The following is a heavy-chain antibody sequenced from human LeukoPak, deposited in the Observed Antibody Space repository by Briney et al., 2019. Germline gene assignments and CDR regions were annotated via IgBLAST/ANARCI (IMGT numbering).Heavy chain of an antibody. CDR3: AGVGTGYCSGGSCYDNWFDP. Sequence: SVKVSCKASGGTFSSYAISWVRQAPGQGLEWMGGIIPIFGTANYAQKFQGRVTITADESTSTAYMELSSLRSEDTAVYYCAGVGTGYCSGGSCYDNWFDPWGQGTLVTVSS. CDR1: GGTFSSYA. D-gene: IGHD2-15*01. CDR2: IIPIFGTA. J-gene: IGHJ5*02. V-gene: IGHV1-69*13.